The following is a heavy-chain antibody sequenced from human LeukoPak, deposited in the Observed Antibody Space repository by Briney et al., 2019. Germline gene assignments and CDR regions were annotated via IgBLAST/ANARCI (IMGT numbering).Heavy chain of an antibody. D-gene: IGHD3-3*01. Sequence: ASVKVSCKASGGTFSSYAISWVRQAPGQGLEWMGGTIPIFGTANYAQKFQGRVTITADESTSTAYMELSSLRSEDTAVYYCASVGDITIFGVVIYWGQGTLVTVSS. CDR3: ASVGDITIFGVVIY. J-gene: IGHJ4*02. CDR2: TIPIFGTA. V-gene: IGHV1-69*13. CDR1: GGTFSSYA.